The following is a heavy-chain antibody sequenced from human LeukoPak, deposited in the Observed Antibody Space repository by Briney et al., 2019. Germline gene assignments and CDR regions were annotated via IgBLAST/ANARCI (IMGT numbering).Heavy chain of an antibody. CDR2: IHNSGST. Sequence: SETLSLTCTISGGSIGTYYWSWIRQPPGKGLEWIVSIHNSGSTYYNPSLKSRVTISVDTSKNQFSLKLSTVTAADTAVYYCATDRGVYSYGQEVFWGQGTLVTVSS. CDR1: GGSIGTYY. D-gene: IGHD5-18*01. V-gene: IGHV4-39*07. J-gene: IGHJ4*02. CDR3: ATDRGVYSYGQEVF.